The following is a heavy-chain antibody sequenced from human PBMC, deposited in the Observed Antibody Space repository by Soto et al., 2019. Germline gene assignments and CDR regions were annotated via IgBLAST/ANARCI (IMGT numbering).Heavy chain of an antibody. J-gene: IGHJ3*02. Sequence: PGGSLRLSCAALGFSFRNDWMIWVRQAPGKGLEWVGRIKSKGDGGTTDYAAPVKARFTISRDDSKNTLYLQMNSLKIEDTAVYYCATRRAAPGAFNIWGQGTMVTVSS. CDR1: GFSFRNDW. V-gene: IGHV3-15*01. D-gene: IGHD6-25*01. CDR3: ATRRAAPGAFNI. CDR2: IKSKGDGGTT.